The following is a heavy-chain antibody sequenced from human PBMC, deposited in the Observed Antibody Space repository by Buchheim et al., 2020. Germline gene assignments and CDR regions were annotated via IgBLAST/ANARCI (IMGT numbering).Heavy chain of an antibody. CDR2: ISYDGSNK. J-gene: IGHJ4*02. D-gene: IGHD3-22*01. V-gene: IGHV3-30-3*01. CDR3: AREILYYDSSGYYDY. CDR1: GFTFSSYA. Sequence: QVQLVESGGGVVQPGRSLRLSCAASGFTFSSYAMHWVRQAPGKGLEWEAVISYDGSNKYYADSVKGRFTISRDNSKNTLYLQMNSLRAEDTAVYYCAREILYYDSSGYYDYWGQGTL.